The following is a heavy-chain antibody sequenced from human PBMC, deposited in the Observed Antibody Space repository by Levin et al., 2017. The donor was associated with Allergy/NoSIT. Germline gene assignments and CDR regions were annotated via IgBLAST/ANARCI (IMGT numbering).Heavy chain of an antibody. CDR2: ISWNSGSI. CDR1: GFTFDDYA. CDR3: VKDVVPPAKGYFQH. J-gene: IGHJ1*01. D-gene: IGHD3-10*01. Sequence: PGGSLRLSCAASGFTFDDYAMHWVRQAPGKGMEWVSSISWNSGSIGYADSVKGRFTISRDNATNSLYLQMNSLSAEDTAFYYCVKDVVPPAKGYFQHWGQGTLVTVSS. V-gene: IGHV3-9*01.